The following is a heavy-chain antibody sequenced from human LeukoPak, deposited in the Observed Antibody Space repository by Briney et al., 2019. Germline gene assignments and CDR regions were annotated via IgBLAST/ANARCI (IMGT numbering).Heavy chain of an antibody. CDR1: GFTFNTYA. Sequence: QPGGSLRLSCAASGFTFNTYAMSWVRQAPGKGLEWVSAVSGSGGSTYYADSVKGRFTISRDNSKNTLYLHMNSLRAEDTAVYYCAKGDKYGSGSYRGGRDYWGQGTLVTVSS. CDR3: AKGDKYGSGSYRGGRDY. J-gene: IGHJ4*02. CDR2: VSGSGGST. V-gene: IGHV3-23*01. D-gene: IGHD3-10*01.